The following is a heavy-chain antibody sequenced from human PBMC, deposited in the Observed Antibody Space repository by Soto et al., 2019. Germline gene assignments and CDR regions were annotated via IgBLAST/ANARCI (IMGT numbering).Heavy chain of an antibody. V-gene: IGHV3-21*01. Sequence: GGSLRLSCAASGVTFSSYSMNWVRQAPGKGLEWVSSISSSSSYIYYADSVKCRFTISRDNAKNSLYLQMNSLRAEDTAVYYCASGARRDYWGQGTLVTVSS. D-gene: IGHD6-6*01. CDR1: GVTFSSYS. CDR2: ISSSSSYI. J-gene: IGHJ4*02. CDR3: ASGARRDY.